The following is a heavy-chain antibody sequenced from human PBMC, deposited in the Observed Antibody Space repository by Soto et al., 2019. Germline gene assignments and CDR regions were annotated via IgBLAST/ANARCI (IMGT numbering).Heavy chain of an antibody. D-gene: IGHD2-15*01. J-gene: IGHJ4*02. CDR3: AGGGDIVLPRGPADY. V-gene: IGHV3-30-3*01. Sequence: QVQLVESGGGVVQPGRSLRLSCAASGFTFSSYAMHWVRQAPGKGLERVAVISYDGSNKYYADTVKGRFTISRDNSKNTLCLQMNGLRAEDTAVYYCAGGGDIVLPRGPADYWGQGTLVTVSS. CDR1: GFTFSSYA. CDR2: ISYDGSNK.